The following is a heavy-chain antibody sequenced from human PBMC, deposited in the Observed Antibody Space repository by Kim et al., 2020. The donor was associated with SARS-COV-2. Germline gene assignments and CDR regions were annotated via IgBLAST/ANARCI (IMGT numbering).Heavy chain of an antibody. CDR2: ISYDGSNK. D-gene: IGHD2-21*02. CDR3: ARSIVVVTAHYYYGMDV. CDR1: GFTFSSYA. V-gene: IGHV3-30*04. J-gene: IGHJ6*02. Sequence: GGSLRLSCAASGFTFSSYAMHWVRQAPGKGLEWVAVISYDGSNKYYADSVKGRFTISRDNSKNTLYLQMNSLRAEDTAVYYCARSIVVVTAHYYYGMDVWGQGTTVTVSS.